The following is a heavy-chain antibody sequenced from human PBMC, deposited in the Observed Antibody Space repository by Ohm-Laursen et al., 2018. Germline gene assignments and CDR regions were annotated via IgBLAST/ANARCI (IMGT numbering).Heavy chain of an antibody. CDR3: ARDGGSYQDDVFDI. CDR1: GFTFCDYH. J-gene: IGHJ3*02. V-gene: IGHV3-11*01. D-gene: IGHD3-16*01. Sequence: LTLTCAAYGFTFCDYHMSWIRQAPGKGLEWASYISSSGSTIYYADSVKGRFTISRDNAKNSLYLQMNSLRAEDTAVYYCARDGGSYQDDVFDIWGQGTMVTVSS. CDR2: ISSSGSTI.